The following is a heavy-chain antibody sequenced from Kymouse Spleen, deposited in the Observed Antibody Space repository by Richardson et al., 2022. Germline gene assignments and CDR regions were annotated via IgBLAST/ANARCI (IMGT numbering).Heavy chain of an antibody. V-gene: IGHV3-30*18. Sequence: QVQLVESGGGVVQPGRSLRLSCAASGFTFSSYGMHWVRQAPGKGLEWVAVISYDGSNKYYADSVKGRFTISRDNSKNTLYLQMNSLRAEDTAVYYCAVYGSGSEDYWGQGTLVTVSS. J-gene: IGHJ4*02. CDR2: ISYDGSNK. CDR1: GFTFSSYG. D-gene: IGHD3-10*01. CDR3: AVYGSGSEDY.